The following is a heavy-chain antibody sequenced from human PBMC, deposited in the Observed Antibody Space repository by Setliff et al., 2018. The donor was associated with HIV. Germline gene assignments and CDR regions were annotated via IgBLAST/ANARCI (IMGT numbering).Heavy chain of an antibody. CDR3: AGGEVRSRYVSSRAPFYHYYYYMDV. CDR2: INYSGST. V-gene: IGHV4-39*07. Sequence: SETLSLTCTVSGGSISSRSYFWGWIRQPPGKGLEWIGKINYSGSTDYNSSLRSRVTISVDTSKNQISLKLTSVTAADTAVYYCAGGEVRSRYVSSRAPFYHYYYYMDVWGKGTTVTVSS. J-gene: IGHJ6*03. CDR1: GGSISSRSYF. D-gene: IGHD6-13*01.